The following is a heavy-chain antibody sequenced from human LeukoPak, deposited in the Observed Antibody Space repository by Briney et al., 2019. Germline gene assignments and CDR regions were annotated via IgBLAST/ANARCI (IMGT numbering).Heavy chain of an antibody. CDR2: IHWDGSFK. V-gene: IGHV3-43*01. CDR3: SRDIGRVVGTVLHS. J-gene: IGHJ4*02. D-gene: IGHD1-7*01. CDR1: GFTFDSYT. Sequence: GGSLRLPCEASGFTFDSYTMHWVRQPPGKGLEWVSLIHWDGSFKYYADSVKGRFTISRDNSKTSLYLQMNALRPEDTAFYYCSRDIGRVVGTVLHSWGQGTLVTVS.